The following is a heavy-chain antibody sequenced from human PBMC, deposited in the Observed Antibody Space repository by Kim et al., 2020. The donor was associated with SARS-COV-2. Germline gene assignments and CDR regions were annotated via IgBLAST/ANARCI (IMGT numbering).Heavy chain of an antibody. Sequence: GGSLRLSCAASPFNSGVYGIHWVRQAPGRGLEWVAMIWSNGAHKYYADSVKGRFTVSRDNSKNILYLEMSSLRVEDTAVYYCAREDLIPVPGSERDHDTFDIWGQGTMVTVSS. J-gene: IGHJ3*02. CDR3: AREDLIPVPGSERDHDTFDI. D-gene: IGHD6-19*01. CDR2: IWSNGAHK. CDR1: PFNSGVYG. V-gene: IGHV3-33*08.